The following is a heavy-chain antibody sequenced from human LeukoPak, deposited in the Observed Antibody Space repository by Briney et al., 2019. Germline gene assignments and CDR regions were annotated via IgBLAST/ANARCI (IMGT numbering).Heavy chain of an antibody. CDR3: ARDQGPPIVVVRAAIDY. J-gene: IGHJ4*02. CDR2: IIPILGIA. D-gene: IGHD2-2*01. Sequence: SVKVSCKASGGTFSSYAISWVRQAPGQGLEWMGRIIPILGIANYAQKFQVRVTITTDKPTSTAYMELSSLRSEDTAVYYCARDQGPPIVVVRAAIDYWGQGTLVTVSS. CDR1: GGTFSSYA. V-gene: IGHV1-69*04.